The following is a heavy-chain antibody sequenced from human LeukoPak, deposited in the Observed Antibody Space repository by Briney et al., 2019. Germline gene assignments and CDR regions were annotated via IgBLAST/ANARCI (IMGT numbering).Heavy chain of an antibody. D-gene: IGHD3-16*02. Sequence: GGSLRLSCAASRFTFSSYWMSWVRQAPGKGLEWVANIKQDGSEKYYVDSVKGRFTISRDNAKNSLYLQMNSLRAEDTAVYYCARWSFSLYYYYGMDVWGQGTTVTASS. CDR1: RFTFSSYW. V-gene: IGHV3-7*01. J-gene: IGHJ6*02. CDR3: ARWSFSLYYYYGMDV. CDR2: IKQDGSEK.